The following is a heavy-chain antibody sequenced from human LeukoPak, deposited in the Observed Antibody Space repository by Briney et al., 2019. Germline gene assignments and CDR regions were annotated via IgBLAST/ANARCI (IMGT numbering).Heavy chain of an antibody. CDR1: GGSISSYY. V-gene: IGHV4-59*08. CDR2: IYYSGST. Sequence: SETLSLTCTVSGGSISSYYWSWIRQPPGKGLEWIGYIYYSGSTNYNPSLKSRVTISVDTSKNQFSLKLSSVTAADTAVYYCARYSGTHFGDYWGQGTLVTVSS. CDR3: ARYSGTHFGDY. J-gene: IGHJ4*02. D-gene: IGHD1-26*01.